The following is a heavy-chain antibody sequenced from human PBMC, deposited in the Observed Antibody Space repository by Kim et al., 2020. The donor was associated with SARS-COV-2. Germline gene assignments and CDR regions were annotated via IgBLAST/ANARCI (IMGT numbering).Heavy chain of an antibody. V-gene: IGHV1-69*04. D-gene: IGHD2-15*01. J-gene: IGHJ4*02. CDR3: ARDSELDIVVVVAAH. Sequence: QKFQGRVTITADKSTSTAYMELSSLRSEDTAVYYCARDSELDIVVVVAAHWGQGTLVTVSS.